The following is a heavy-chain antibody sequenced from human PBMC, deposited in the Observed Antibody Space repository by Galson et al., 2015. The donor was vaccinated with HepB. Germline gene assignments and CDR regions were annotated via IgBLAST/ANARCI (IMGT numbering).Heavy chain of an antibody. CDR2: ITSSGSYM. V-gene: IGHV3-21*01. Sequence: SLRLSCAASGFTFSSYSMNWVRQAPGKGLEWVSSITSSGSYMYYADSMKGRFTISRDNAKNSLYLQMNSLRAEDTAVYYCARGEWLVDYWGQGTLVTVSS. D-gene: IGHD6-19*01. J-gene: IGHJ4*02. CDR3: ARGEWLVDY. CDR1: GFTFSSYS.